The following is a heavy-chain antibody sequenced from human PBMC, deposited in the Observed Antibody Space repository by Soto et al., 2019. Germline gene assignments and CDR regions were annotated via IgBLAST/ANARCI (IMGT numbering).Heavy chain of an antibody. CDR2: ISAYNGDT. CDR1: GYSFTSYR. Sequence: ASVKVSCKASGYSFTSYRISWVRQAPGQGLEWMGWISAYNGDTNYAQKLQGRVTMTTDTSTSTAYMELTSLRSDDTAVYYCARDYYVAAGTITYYYGMDVWGQGTTVTVSS. D-gene: IGHD6-13*01. V-gene: IGHV1-18*04. J-gene: IGHJ6*02. CDR3: ARDYYVAAGTITYYYGMDV.